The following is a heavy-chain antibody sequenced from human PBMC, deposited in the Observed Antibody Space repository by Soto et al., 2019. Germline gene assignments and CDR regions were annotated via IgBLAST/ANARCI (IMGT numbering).Heavy chain of an antibody. V-gene: IGHV3-30-3*01. CDR3: ARVAAGSGWYFDY. CDR1: GFTFSSYA. CDR2: ISYDGSNK. Sequence: QVQLVESGGGVVQPGRSPRLSCAASGFTFSSYAMHWVRQAPGKGLEWVAVISYDGSNKYYADSVKGRFTISRDNSKNTLYLQMNSLRAEDTAVYYCARVAAGSGWYFDYWGQGTLVTVSS. D-gene: IGHD6-19*01. J-gene: IGHJ4*02.